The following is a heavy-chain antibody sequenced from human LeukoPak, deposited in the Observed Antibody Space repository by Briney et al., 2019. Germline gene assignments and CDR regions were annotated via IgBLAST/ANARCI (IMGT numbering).Heavy chain of an antibody. J-gene: IGHJ6*04. CDR1: GFTFSSYG. D-gene: IGHD3-3*01. CDR3: AKDRDDFWSDYPPSWMDV. V-gene: IGHV3-30*02. Sequence: GGSLRLSCAASGFTFSSYGMHWVRLAPGKGLEWVAFIRYDGSNKYYADSVKGRFTISRDNSKNTLYLQMNSLRAEDTAVYYCAKDRDDFWSDYPPSWMDVWGKGTTVTVSS. CDR2: IRYDGSNK.